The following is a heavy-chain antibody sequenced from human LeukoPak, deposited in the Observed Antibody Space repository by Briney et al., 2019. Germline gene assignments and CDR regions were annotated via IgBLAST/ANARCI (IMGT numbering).Heavy chain of an antibody. CDR3: AKGGESSGYYGGPDY. D-gene: IGHD3-22*01. V-gene: IGHV3-74*01. CDR1: GFTFNNYW. CDR2: IKSDGKIT. J-gene: IGHJ4*02. Sequence: QPGGSLRLSCAASGFTFNNYWMHWVRQAPGKGLVWVSRIKSDGKITTYADSVKGRFTTSRDNSKNTLYLQMNSLRAEDTAVYYCAKGGESSGYYGGPDYWGQGTLVTVSS.